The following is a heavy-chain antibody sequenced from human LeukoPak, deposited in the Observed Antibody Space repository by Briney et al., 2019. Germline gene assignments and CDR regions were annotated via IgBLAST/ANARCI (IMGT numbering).Heavy chain of an antibody. CDR3: ASSNYYERVY. V-gene: IGHV4-38-2*02. CDR1: GGSVSRYY. CDR2: IYHSGST. J-gene: IGHJ4*02. D-gene: IGHD3-22*01. Sequence: KSSETLSLTCTVSGGSVSRYYWGWIRQPPGKGLEWIGSIYHSGSTYYNPSLKSRVTISVDTSKNQFSLKLSSVTAADTAVYYCASSNYYERVYWGQGTLVTVSS.